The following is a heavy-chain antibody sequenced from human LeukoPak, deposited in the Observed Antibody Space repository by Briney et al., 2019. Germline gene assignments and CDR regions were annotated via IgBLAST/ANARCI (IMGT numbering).Heavy chain of an antibody. J-gene: IGHJ4*02. CDR2: TRSDGSIK. Sequence: AGGSLRLSCAVSGFIFSDYGFHWVRQAPGKGLEWVAVTRSDGSIKQYADSVKGRFTISRDDSKNTLYLQMNSLKSEDTAVYYCARWGGTRQYYFDYWGRGTLVTVSS. CDR3: ARWGGTRQYYFDY. D-gene: IGHD1-1*01. CDR1: GFIFSDYG. V-gene: IGHV3-33*01.